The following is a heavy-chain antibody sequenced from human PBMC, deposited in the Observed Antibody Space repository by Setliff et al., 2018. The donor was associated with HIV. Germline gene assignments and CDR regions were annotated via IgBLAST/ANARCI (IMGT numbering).Heavy chain of an antibody. V-gene: IGHV1-18*01. CDR3: ARDLGINPQGWFDP. Sequence: ASVKVSCKASGYTFSSYGVSWVRQAPGQGLEWMGWISAYNDNTNYAQKLQGRVTMATDTSTSTAYMELRSLRSDDTAVYYCARDLGINPQGWFDPWGQGTLVTVSS. J-gene: IGHJ5*02. CDR2: ISAYNDNT. CDR1: GYTFSSYG. D-gene: IGHD3-16*01.